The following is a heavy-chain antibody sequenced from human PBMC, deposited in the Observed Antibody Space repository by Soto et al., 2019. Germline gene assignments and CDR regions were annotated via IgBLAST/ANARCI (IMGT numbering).Heavy chain of an antibody. J-gene: IGHJ4*02. D-gene: IGHD6-13*01. CDR2: IYHSGST. Sequence: SETLSLTCAVSSVSISSTNWWSWVRQPPGRGLEWIGEIYHSGSTNLNPSLKSRVTMSVDTSKNQFTLKLNSVTAADTAVYYCASVNASSWWWGRGTLVTVSS. CDR3: ASVNASSWW. CDR1: SVSISSTNW. V-gene: IGHV4-4*02.